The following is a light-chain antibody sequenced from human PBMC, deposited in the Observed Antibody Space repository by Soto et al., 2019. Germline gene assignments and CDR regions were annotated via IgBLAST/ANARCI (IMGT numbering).Light chain of an antibody. CDR2: GAS. CDR3: QQYNNWPPDT. J-gene: IGKJ2*01. V-gene: IGKV3-15*01. Sequence: EIVMTQSPATLSVSPGEGATLSCRASQSVSSNLAWYQQKPGQAPRLLIYGASTRATGIPARFSGRGSWTDLTLTLSSLQSEDFAVYYCQQYNNWPPDTFGQGTKLEIK. CDR1: QSVSSN.